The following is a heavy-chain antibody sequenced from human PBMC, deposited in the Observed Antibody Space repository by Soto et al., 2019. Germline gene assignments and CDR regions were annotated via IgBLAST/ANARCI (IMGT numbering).Heavy chain of an antibody. CDR3: ARTSIQSSSFRYYYGMDV. CDR2: INHSGST. V-gene: IGHV4-34*01. Sequence: QVQLQQWGAGLLKPSETLSLTCAVYGGSFSGYYWSWIRQPPGKGLEWIGEINHSGSTNYNPSLKGRVTISVDTSKNQFSLKLSSVTAADTAVYYCARTSIQSSSFRYYYGMDVWGQGTTVTVSS. D-gene: IGHD6-13*01. CDR1: GGSFSGYY. J-gene: IGHJ6*02.